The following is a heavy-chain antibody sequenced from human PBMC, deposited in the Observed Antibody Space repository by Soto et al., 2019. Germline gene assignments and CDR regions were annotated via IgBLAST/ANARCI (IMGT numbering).Heavy chain of an antibody. CDR3: ASGGYCRGGSCPNDY. D-gene: IGHD2-15*01. V-gene: IGHV3-33*01. CDR2: IWFDGGNK. Sequence: QVQLVESGGGVVQPGRSLRLSCAASGIIFSSYGMHWVRQAPGKGLEWVAVIWFDGGNKYYADSVKGRFTISRDNSKNTRYLQMNSLRAEDTAVDYCASGGYCRGGSCPNDYWGQGTLVTVSS. CDR1: GIIFSSYG. J-gene: IGHJ4*02.